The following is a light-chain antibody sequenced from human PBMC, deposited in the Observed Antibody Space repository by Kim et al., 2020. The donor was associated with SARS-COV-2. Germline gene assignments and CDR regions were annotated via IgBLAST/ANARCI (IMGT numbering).Light chain of an antibody. CDR2: EDN. J-gene: IGLJ3*02. CDR1: SGSIASNY. CDR3: QSYDSSNHWV. V-gene: IGLV6-57*03. Sequence: NFMLTQPHSVSASPGKTVTISCTRSSGSIASNYVQWYQQRPGSAPTTVIYEDNQRPSGVPDRFSGSIDSSSNSASLTISGLKTEDEADYYCQSYDSSNHWVFGGGTQLTVL.